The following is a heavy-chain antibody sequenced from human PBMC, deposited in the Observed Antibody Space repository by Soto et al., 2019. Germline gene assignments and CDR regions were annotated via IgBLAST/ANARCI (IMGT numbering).Heavy chain of an antibody. Sequence: PSETLSLTCAVYGGSFSGYYWTWIRQTPGKGLEWIGEIHHSGRTNYNPSLKSRVSISADTSKTQFSLNLTSVTAADTAVYCCARGECSSNYCFTRWALDIWGQGTVVT. CDR3: ARGECSSNYCFTRWALDI. D-gene: IGHD2-2*01. CDR2: IHHSGRT. J-gene: IGHJ3*02. V-gene: IGHV4-34*01. CDR1: GGSFSGYY.